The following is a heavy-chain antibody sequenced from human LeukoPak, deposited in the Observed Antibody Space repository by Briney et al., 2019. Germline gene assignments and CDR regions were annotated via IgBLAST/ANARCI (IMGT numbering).Heavy chain of an antibody. D-gene: IGHD4-17*01. CDR1: GGSFSGYY. Sequence: SETLSLTCAVYGGSFSGYYWSWIRQPPGKGLEWIGEINHSGSTNYNPSLKSRVTISVDTSKDQFSLKLSSVTAADTAVYYCARGETTVTTFDYWGQGTLVTVSS. V-gene: IGHV4-34*01. CDR3: ARGETTVTTFDY. CDR2: INHSGST. J-gene: IGHJ4*02.